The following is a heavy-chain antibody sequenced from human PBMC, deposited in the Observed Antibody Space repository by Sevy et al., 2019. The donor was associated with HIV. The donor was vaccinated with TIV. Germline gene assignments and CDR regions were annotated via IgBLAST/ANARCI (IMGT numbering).Heavy chain of an antibody. J-gene: IGHJ4*02. CDR2: ISHDGRNHK. V-gene: IGHV3-33*01. CDR3: ARDRGEILRSAFKS. Sequence: GGSLRLSCAASGFTFSNYGIHWVRQAPGKGLEWVAVISHDGRNHKYNADFVKGRFTISRDNSKNMVYLQMNSLRVEDTAIYYCARDRGEILRSAFKSWGQGTLVTVSS. D-gene: IGHD3-10*01. CDR1: GFTFSNYG.